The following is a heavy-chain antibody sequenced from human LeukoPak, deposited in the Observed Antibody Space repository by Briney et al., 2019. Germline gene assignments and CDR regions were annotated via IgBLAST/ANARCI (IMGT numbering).Heavy chain of an antibody. CDR1: GYTFTSYG. J-gene: IGHJ6*03. CDR2: ISAYNGNT. V-gene: IGHV1-18*01. CDR3: ARDRDDSVYDFWSGHYKYYYYMDV. Sequence: VASVKVSCKASGYTFTSYGINWVRQAPGQGLKWMGWISAYNGNTNYAEKLQGRVSMTTDTSTSTAYMELRSLRSDDTAVYYRARDRDDSVYDFWSGHYKYYYYMDVWGKGTTVTVTS. D-gene: IGHD3-3*01.